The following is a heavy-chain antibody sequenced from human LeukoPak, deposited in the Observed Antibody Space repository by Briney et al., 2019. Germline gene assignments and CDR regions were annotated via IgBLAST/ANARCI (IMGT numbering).Heavy chain of an antibody. CDR2: IWYDGSNK. CDR3: ARYLYSLPPDY. CDR1: GFTFSSYG. V-gene: IGHV3-33*01. D-gene: IGHD5-18*01. J-gene: IGHJ4*02. Sequence: GGSLRLSCAASGFTFSSYGMHWVRQAPGKGLEWVAVIWYDGSNKYYADSVKGRFTISRDNSKNTLYLQMNSLRAEDTAVYYCARYLYSLPPDYWGQGTLVTVSS.